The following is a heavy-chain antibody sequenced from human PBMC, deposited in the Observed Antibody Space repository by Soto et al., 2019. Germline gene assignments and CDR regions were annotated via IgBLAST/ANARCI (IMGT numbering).Heavy chain of an antibody. D-gene: IGHD3-16*01. CDR2: VYYTVST. CDR3: ARDWGRSNYFDY. CDR1: GGSVNTFY. J-gene: IGHJ4*02. V-gene: IGHV4-59*02. Sequence: QVQLQESGPGLVKPSETLSLTCTVSGGSVNTFYWSWIRQPPGKGLEWVGHVYYTVSTDYNPSLKSRVTISVDTTKNQVSLKLNSVTTADTAVYFCARDWGRSNYFDYWGQGTLVTVSS.